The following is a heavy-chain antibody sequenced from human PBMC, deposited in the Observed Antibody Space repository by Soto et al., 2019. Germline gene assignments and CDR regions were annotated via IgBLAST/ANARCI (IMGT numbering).Heavy chain of an antibody. CDR3: ARDRAYYDSSGREAFDI. D-gene: IGHD3-22*01. Sequence: GASVKVSCKASGYTFTSYAMHWLRQAPGQRLEWMGWINAGNGNTKYSQKFQGRVTITRDTSASTAYMELSSLRSEDTAVYYCARDRAYYDSSGREAFDIWGQGTMVTVSS. CDR2: INAGNGNT. J-gene: IGHJ3*02. V-gene: IGHV1-3*01. CDR1: GYTFTSYA.